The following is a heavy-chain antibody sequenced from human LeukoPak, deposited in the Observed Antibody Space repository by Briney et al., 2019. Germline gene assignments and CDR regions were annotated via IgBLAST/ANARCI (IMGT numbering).Heavy chain of an antibody. CDR3: ARGTRVQLPRYYYHGLAL. CDR1: GFTFSSYW. CDR2: IKEDGSEK. V-gene: IGHV3-7*01. Sequence: QAGGSLRLSCAASGFTFSSYWMSWVRQAPGKGLEWVANIKEDGSEKYYVDSVKGRFTISRDNSKNMLFLQMNDLAVEDTAVYFCARGTRVQLPRYYYHGLALWGQGTTVIVSS. J-gene: IGHJ6*02. D-gene: IGHD3-10*01.